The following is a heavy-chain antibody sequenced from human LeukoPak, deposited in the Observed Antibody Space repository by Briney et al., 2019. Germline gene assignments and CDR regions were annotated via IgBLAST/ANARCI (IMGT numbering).Heavy chain of an antibody. CDR2: ISGSGGSP. V-gene: IGHV3-23*01. CDR1: GFTFSSFA. D-gene: IGHD1-14*01. Sequence: GGSPRLSCAASGFTFSSFAMSWARRAPGKGLEWISAISGSGGSPHYAESVKGRFTISRDFSKNRLYLQMNSLRAEDTAIYYCAKDRSVSSTYSFDSWGQGTLVAVSS. CDR3: AKDRSVSSTYSFDS. J-gene: IGHJ4*02.